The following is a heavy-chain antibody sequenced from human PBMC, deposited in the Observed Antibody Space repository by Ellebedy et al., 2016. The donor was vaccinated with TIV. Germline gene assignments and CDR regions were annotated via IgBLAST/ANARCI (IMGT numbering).Heavy chain of an antibody. CDR3: ARASAGLDY. J-gene: IGHJ4*02. CDR1: GFPLSRHD. D-gene: IGHD6-13*01. V-gene: IGHV3-13*01. CDR2: IGSAGDT. Sequence: GESLKISCAASGFPLSRHDMHWGRQGTGKGLEWVPAIGSAGDTSYSGSVRDRFTISRENGKNSVYLQMNSLRAEDTAVYYCARASAGLDYWGQGTLVTVSS.